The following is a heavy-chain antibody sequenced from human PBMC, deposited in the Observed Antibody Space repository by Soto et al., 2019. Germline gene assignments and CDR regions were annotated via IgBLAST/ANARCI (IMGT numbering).Heavy chain of an antibody. Sequence: GGSLRLSCAASGFTFSSYSMNWVRQAPGKGLEWVSSISSSSSYIYYADSVKGRFTISRDNAKNSLYLQMNSLRAEDTAVYYCARTSDMITFGGVIVNLDYWGQGTLVTVSS. D-gene: IGHD3-16*02. V-gene: IGHV3-21*01. J-gene: IGHJ4*02. CDR1: GFTFSSYS. CDR3: ARTSDMITFGGVIVNLDY. CDR2: ISSSSSYI.